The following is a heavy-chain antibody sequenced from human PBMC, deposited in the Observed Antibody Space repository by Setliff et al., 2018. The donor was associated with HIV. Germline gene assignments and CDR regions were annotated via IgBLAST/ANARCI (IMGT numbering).Heavy chain of an antibody. J-gene: IGHJ4*02. D-gene: IGHD3-10*01. V-gene: IGHV3-74*01. Sequence: PGGSLRLSCAASGFTFSSYWMHWVRQAPGKGPVWVSRISGDGRTTTYADSVRGRFTISRDNAKNTVYLQMNSLGAEDTAVYYCAGGDYAGAGTFYLTDHWGQGSLVTVSS. CDR1: GFTFSSYW. CDR3: AGGDYAGAGTFYLTDH. CDR2: ISGDGRTT.